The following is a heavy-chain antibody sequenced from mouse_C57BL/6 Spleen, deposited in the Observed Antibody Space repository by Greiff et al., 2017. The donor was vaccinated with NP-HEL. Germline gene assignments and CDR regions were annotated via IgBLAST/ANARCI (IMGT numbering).Heavy chain of an antibody. D-gene: IGHD2-1*01. CDR1: GYAFSSSW. CDR2: IYPGDGDT. CDR3: ATSRALYYGKYRGY. Sequence: QVQLQQSGPELVKPGASVKISCKASGYAFSSSWMNWVKQRPGKGLEWIGRIYPGDGDTNYNGKFKGKATLTADKSSSTAYMQLSSLTSEDSAVYFCATSRALYYGKYRGYWGQGATLTVSS. J-gene: IGHJ2*01. V-gene: IGHV1-82*01.